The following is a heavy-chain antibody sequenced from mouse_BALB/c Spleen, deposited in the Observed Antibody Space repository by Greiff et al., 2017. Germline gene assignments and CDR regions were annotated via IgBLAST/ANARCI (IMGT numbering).Heavy chain of an antibody. J-gene: IGHJ1*01. CDR2: ISSGGSYT. Sequence: EVKLMESGGGLVKPGGSLKLSCAASGFTFSSYTMSWVRQTPEKRLEWVATISSGGSYTYYPDSVKGRFTISRDNAKNTLYLQMSSLKSEDTAMYYCTRDHYYGSSHWYFDVWGAGTTVTVSS. D-gene: IGHD1-1*01. CDR1: GFTFSSYT. V-gene: IGHV5-6-4*01. CDR3: TRDHYYGSSHWYFDV.